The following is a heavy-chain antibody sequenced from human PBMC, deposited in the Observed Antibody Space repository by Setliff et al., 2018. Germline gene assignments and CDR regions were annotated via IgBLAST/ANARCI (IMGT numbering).Heavy chain of an antibody. D-gene: IGHD5-18*01. V-gene: IGHV1-69*05. J-gene: IGHJ6*03. CDR1: GATFSSHG. Sequence: SVKVSCKASGATFSSHGTSWVRQAPGQGLEWMGGTIPMFGTTEYAQKFQGRLTIITDASTSTSYMALSSLTSADTAVYYCAREGVDTRSSTDYRYYMDVWGKGTTVTVSS. CDR2: TIPMFGTT. CDR3: AREGVDTRSSTDYRYYMDV.